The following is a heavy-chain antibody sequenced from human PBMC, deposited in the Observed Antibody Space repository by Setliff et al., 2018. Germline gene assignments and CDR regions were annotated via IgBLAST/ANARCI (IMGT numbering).Heavy chain of an antibody. J-gene: IGHJ4*02. V-gene: IGHV4-4*08. CDR2: VYSTGTT. CDR1: GGSMRSHY. Sequence: SETLSLTCNVSGGSMRSHYWNWIRQPPGKGPEWIGYVYSTGTTTYNPLLKSRATMSVDTSRKNFSLRLTSVTAADTAVYYCARGGSTIASRPDLVYFDSWGRGARGTVSS. CDR3: ARGGSTIASRPDLVYFDS. D-gene: IGHD6-6*01.